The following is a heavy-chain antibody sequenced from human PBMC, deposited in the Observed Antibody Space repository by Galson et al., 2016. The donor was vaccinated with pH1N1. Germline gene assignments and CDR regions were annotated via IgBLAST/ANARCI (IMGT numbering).Heavy chain of an antibody. V-gene: IGHV5-51*01. CDR1: GYGFTNYW. CDR3: ARHVALDPPVEYYYIDV. CDR2: IYPADSDT. Sequence: QSGAEVKKPGDSLKIPCKASGYGFTNYWIGWVRQMPGKGLEWMGIIYPADSDTRYSPSFQGQVTISADSSISTTYLRLSSLKASDTAIYYCARHVALDPPVEYYYIDVWGKGTTVIVSS. D-gene: IGHD1-1*01. J-gene: IGHJ6*03.